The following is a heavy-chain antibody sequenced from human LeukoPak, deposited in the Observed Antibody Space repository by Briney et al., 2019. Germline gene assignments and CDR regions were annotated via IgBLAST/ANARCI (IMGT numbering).Heavy chain of an antibody. V-gene: IGHV4-4*02. CDR3: AKDQGLWYGWFGP. D-gene: IGHD6-13*01. Sequence: PSGTLSLTCAIFGDSISSSNWWSWVRQPPGKGLEWIGEIYHGGTTNYNPSLKSRVTISIDKSKNHFSLNLSSVSAADTAVYYCAKDQGLWYGWFGPWGQGTLVTVSS. J-gene: IGHJ5*02. CDR1: GDSISSSNW. CDR2: IYHGGTT.